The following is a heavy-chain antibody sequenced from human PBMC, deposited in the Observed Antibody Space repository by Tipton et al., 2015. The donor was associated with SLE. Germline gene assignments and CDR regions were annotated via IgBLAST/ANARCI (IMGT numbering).Heavy chain of an antibody. J-gene: IGHJ6*03. CDR2: IIPIFGAA. CDR1: GGTFSSYA. D-gene: IGHD6-6*01. CDR3: ARGEPTPYSSSSYYYYYMDV. Sequence: QVQLVQSGGEVKKPGSSVKVSCKASGGTFSSYAISWVRQAPGQGLEWMGGIIPIFGAANYAQKFQGRVTITADESTSTAYMELSSLRSEDTAIYYCARGEPTPYSSSSYYYYYMDVWGKGTTVTVSS. V-gene: IGHV1-69*01.